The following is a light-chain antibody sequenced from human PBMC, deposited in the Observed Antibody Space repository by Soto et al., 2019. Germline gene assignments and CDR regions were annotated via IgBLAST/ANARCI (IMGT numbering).Light chain of an antibody. Sequence: QSALTQPPSASGSPGQSVTISCTGTSSDVGGYDYVSWYQQYPGKTPKLMIFEVTKRPSGVPDRFSGSKSGNTASLTVSGLQAEDEAHYYCCSYAGSYTLIFGGGTKLTVL. CDR1: SSDVGGYDY. CDR2: EVT. J-gene: IGLJ2*01. V-gene: IGLV2-8*01. CDR3: CSYAGSYTLI.